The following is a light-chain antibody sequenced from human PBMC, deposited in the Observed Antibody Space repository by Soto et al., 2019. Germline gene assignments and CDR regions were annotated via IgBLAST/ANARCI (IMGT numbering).Light chain of an antibody. J-gene: IGLJ7*01. CDR2: IDD. Sequence: QSVLTQPPSLSGTPGQRVTISCSGSTSNIAGNTVHWYQHLPETAPKLLIYIDDKRPSGVPVRFSGSKSGTSASLAISGLQSEDEADYYCATWDDSLNAAVFGGGTQLTVL. CDR1: TSNIAGNT. V-gene: IGLV1-44*01. CDR3: ATWDDSLNAAV.